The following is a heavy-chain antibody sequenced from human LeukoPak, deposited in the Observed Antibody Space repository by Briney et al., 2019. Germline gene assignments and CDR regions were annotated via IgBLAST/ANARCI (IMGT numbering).Heavy chain of an antibody. CDR3: AKDDLGEWFGELPTDY. CDR1: GFTFSSYA. Sequence: PGGSLRLSCAASGFTFSSYAMSWVRQAPGKGLEWVSAISGSGGSTYYADSVKGRFTISRDNSKNTLYLQMNSLRAEDTAVYYCAKDDLGEWFGELPTDYWGQGTLVTVSS. D-gene: IGHD3-10*01. V-gene: IGHV3-23*01. J-gene: IGHJ4*02. CDR2: ISGSGGST.